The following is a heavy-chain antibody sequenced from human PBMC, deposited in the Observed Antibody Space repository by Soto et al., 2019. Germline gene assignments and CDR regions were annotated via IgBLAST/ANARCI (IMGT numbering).Heavy chain of an antibody. Sequence: QVRLEESGPGLVKPSETLSLICSVSGGSVTNANYFWNWIRHHPENGLEWIGYIYYSGSTRYTPSFKTRATLSIDTSKNQFSLKLNSVTVADTAVYFCARDADYGGSRGGMDVWGRGTTVTV. CDR3: ARDADYGGSRGGMDV. CDR1: GGSVTNANYF. D-gene: IGHD4-17*01. J-gene: IGHJ6*02. V-gene: IGHV4-31*03. CDR2: IYYSGST.